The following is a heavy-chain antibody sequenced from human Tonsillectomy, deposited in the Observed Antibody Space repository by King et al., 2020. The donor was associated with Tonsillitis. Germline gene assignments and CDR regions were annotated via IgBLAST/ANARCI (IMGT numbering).Heavy chain of an antibody. CDR3: AREGRWLAQDQDY. J-gene: IGHJ4*02. CDR1: GFTFSSYW. Sequence: VQLVESGGGLVQPGGSLRLSCAASGFTFSSYWMSWVRQAPGKGLEWVANIKQDGSEKYYLDSVKGRFTISRDNAKNSLYLQMNSLRAEDTAVYYCAREGRWLAQDQDYWGQGTLVTVSS. CDR2: IKQDGSEK. D-gene: IGHD6-19*01. V-gene: IGHV3-7*03.